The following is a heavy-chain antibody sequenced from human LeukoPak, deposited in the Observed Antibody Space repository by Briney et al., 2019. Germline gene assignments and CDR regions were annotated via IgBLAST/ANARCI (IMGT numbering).Heavy chain of an antibody. CDR3: ARGYSSFDY. Sequence: GGSLRLSCAASGNYWMHWVCQVPGKGLVWVSHINSDGSWTSYADSVKGRFTISKDNAKNTVYLQMNSLRAEDTAVYYCARGYSSFDYWGQGTLVTVSS. V-gene: IGHV3-74*01. CDR2: INSDGSWT. J-gene: IGHJ4*02. D-gene: IGHD6-13*01. CDR1: GNYW.